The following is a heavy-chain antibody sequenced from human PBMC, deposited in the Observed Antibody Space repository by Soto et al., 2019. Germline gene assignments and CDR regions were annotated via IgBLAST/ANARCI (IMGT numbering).Heavy chain of an antibody. Sequence: EVQLVESGGGLVQSGRSLRLSCAAFRFTFDDYAMHWVRQAPGKGLEWVSGISGNSRSIDYADSVKGRFTISRDNAKNSLYLQMNSLRAEDTALYYCAKDSYRDILTGHLIFDYWGQGTLVTVTA. D-gene: IGHD3-9*01. CDR1: RFTFDDYA. V-gene: IGHV3-9*01. J-gene: IGHJ4*02. CDR2: ISGNSRSI. CDR3: AKDSYRDILTGHLIFDY.